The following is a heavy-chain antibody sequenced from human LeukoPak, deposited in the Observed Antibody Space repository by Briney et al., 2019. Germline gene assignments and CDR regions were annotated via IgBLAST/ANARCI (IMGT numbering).Heavy chain of an antibody. J-gene: IGHJ4*02. V-gene: IGHV3-30*18. CDR3: AKLGYCSSISCYNSLSVDY. D-gene: IGHD2-2*02. CDR2: ISYDGSNK. CDR1: GFTFSSYG. Sequence: GGSLRLSCAASGFTFSSYGMHWVRQAPGKGLEWVAVISYDGSNKYYADSVKGRFTISRDNSKNTLYLQMNSLRAEDTAVYYCAKLGYCSSISCYNSLSVDYWGQGTLVTVSS.